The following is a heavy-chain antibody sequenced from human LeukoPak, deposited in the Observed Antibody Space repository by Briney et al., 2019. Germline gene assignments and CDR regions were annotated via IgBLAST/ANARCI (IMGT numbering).Heavy chain of an antibody. D-gene: IGHD1-26*01. CDR1: GFTVSSNY. CDR2: IYSGGRT. CDR3: ARGLVGATTYYFDY. J-gene: IGHJ4*02. V-gene: IGHV3-53*01. Sequence: GGSLRLSCAASGFTVSSNYMSWVRQAPGKGLEWVSVIYSGGRTYYADSVKGRFTISRDNSKNTLYLQMNSLRAEDTAVYYCARGLVGATTYYFDYWGQGTLVTVSS.